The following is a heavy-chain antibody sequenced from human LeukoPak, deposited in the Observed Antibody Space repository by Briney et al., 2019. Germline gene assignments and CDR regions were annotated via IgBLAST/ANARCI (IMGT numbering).Heavy chain of an antibody. J-gene: IGHJ6*03. V-gene: IGHV4-4*07. Sequence: SETLSLTCTVSGGSISGYYWSWIRQPVGKGLEWIGRIYTSGSTNYNPSLKSRVTISLDRSKNQFSLRLSSVTAADTAVYYCARGVYCSGDTCYYYYYYMDVWGKGTTVTVSS. D-gene: IGHD2-15*01. CDR2: IYTSGST. CDR1: GGSISGYY. CDR3: ARGVYCSGDTCYYYYYYMDV.